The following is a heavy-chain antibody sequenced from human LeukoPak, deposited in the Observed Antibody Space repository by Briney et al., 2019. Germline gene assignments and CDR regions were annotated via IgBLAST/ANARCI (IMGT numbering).Heavy chain of an antibody. J-gene: IGHJ6*02. Sequence: SETLSLTCTVSGGSISSYYWSWIRQPPGKGLEWIGYIYYSGSTNYNSSLKSRVTISVDTSKNQFSLKLSSVTAADTAVYYCARHPCGLSSGRLRDYYGMDVWGQGTTVTVSS. CDR1: GGSISSYY. V-gene: IGHV4-59*08. CDR3: ARHPCGLSSGRLRDYYGMDV. D-gene: IGHD6-19*01. CDR2: IYYSGST.